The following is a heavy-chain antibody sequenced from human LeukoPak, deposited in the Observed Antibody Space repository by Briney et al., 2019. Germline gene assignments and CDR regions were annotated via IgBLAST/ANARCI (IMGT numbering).Heavy chain of an antibody. D-gene: IGHD1-26*01. CDR2: IYHTGTT. CDR3: ATTTIRLGY. V-gene: IGHV4-4*02. CDR1: GGSIDSAAW. J-gene: IGHJ4*02. Sequence: SGTLSLTCNVSGGSIDSAAWWNWVRQPPGKQLEWIGEIYHTGTTYYNPSLKSRVTISVDTSKNQFSLKLRSVTAADTAVYYCATTTIRLGYWGQGTLVTVSS.